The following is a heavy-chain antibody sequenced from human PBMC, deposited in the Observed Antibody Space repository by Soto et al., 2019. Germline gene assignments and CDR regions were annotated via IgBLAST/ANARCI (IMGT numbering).Heavy chain of an antibody. CDR3: ARAGAEQSGYDPYYFDY. D-gene: IGHD5-12*01. CDR2: IYYSGST. V-gene: IGHV4-30-4*01. CDR1: GGSISSGDYY. Sequence: PSETLSLTCTVSGGSISSGDYYWSWIRQPPGKGLEWIGYIYYSGSTYYNPSLKNRVTISVDTSKNQFSLKLSSVTAADTAVYYCARAGAEQSGYDPYYFDYWGQGTLVTVSS. J-gene: IGHJ4*02.